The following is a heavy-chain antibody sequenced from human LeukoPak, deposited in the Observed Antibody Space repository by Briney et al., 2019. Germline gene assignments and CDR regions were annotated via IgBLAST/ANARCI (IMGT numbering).Heavy chain of an antibody. Sequence: PGGSLRLSCAASGLTLGSSWMSWVHQAPGKGLQWVANINQFGSEKNYVDSVNGRLTISRNNALKSLYVQMNSLRADDPVVYYCEKDALWFPTYWGQGTLVTVSS. CDR2: INQFGSEK. J-gene: IGHJ4*02. V-gene: IGHV3-7*03. CDR1: GLTLGSSW. D-gene: IGHD3-10*01. CDR3: EKDALWFPTY.